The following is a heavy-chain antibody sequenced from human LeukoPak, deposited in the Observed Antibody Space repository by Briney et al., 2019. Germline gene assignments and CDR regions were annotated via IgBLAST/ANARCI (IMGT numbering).Heavy chain of an antibody. D-gene: IGHD6-6*01. CDR1: GFTFSSYG. CDR3: GKDIAARRGNWFDP. CDR2: IRYDGSNK. J-gene: IGHJ5*02. V-gene: IGHV3-30*02. Sequence: GGSLRLSCAASGFTFSSYGMHWVRQAPGKGLEWVAFIRYDGSNKYYADSVKGRFTISRDNSKNTLYLQMNSLRAEDTAVYYCGKDIAARRGNWFDPWGQGTLVTVSS.